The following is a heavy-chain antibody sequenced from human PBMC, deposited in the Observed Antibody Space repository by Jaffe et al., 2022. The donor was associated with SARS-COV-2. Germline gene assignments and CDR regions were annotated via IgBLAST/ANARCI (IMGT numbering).Heavy chain of an antibody. D-gene: IGHD3-3*01. CDR2: IYYSGST. CDR3: ARYSTDVPNYDFWSGPPPFYYYGMDV. Sequence: QLQLQESGPGLVKPSETLSLTCTVSGGSISSSSYYWGWIRQPPGKGLEWIGSIYYSGSTYYNPSLKSRVTISVDTSKNQFSLKLSSVTAADTAVYYCARYSTDVPNYDFWSGPPPFYYYGMDVWGQGTTVTVSS. CDR1: GGSISSSSYY. V-gene: IGHV4-39*01. J-gene: IGHJ6*02.